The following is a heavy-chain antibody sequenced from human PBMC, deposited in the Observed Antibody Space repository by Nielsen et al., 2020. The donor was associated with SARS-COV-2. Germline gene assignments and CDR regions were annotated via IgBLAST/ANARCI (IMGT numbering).Heavy chain of an antibody. D-gene: IGHD2-2*01. CDR2: IYYSGST. J-gene: IGHJ5*02. Sequence: SETLSLTCTVSGGSISSYYWSWIRQPPGKGLEWIGYIYYSGSTNYNPSLKSRVTISVDTSKNQFSLKLSSVTAADTAVYYCARKALSCSSTSCYSGWVAPWGQGTLVTVPS. V-gene: IGHV4-59*01. CDR3: ARKALSCSSTSCYSGWVAP. CDR1: GGSISSYY.